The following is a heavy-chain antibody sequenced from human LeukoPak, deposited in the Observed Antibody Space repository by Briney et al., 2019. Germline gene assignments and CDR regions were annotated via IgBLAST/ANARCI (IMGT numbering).Heavy chain of an antibody. V-gene: IGHV3-23*01. D-gene: IGHD3-22*01. CDR3: AKEGRRYDSSGSYADY. CDR1: GFTFSSDA. Sequence: PGGSLRLSCAASGFTFSSDAMSWVRQAPGRGLEWVSAISGSGGSTYYADSVKGRFTISRDNAKNSLYLQMNSLRAEDTALYYCAKEGRRYDSSGSYADYWGQGTLVTVSS. J-gene: IGHJ4*02. CDR2: ISGSGGST.